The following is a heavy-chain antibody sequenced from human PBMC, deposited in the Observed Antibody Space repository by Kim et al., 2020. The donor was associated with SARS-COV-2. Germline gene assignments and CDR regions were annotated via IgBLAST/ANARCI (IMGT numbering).Heavy chain of an antibody. CDR1: GDTLSELS. Sequence: ASVKVSCKVSGDTLSELSMHWVRQAHGKGLEWMGGFDPENGEIIYAQKFQDRVTMTEDTSIDTAYIDLSSLRPEDTAIYYCATDYKHRNLHWYRMPDYWGQGTLVTVSS. J-gene: IGHJ4*02. V-gene: IGHV1-24*01. CDR2: FDPENGEI. D-gene: IGHD6-13*01. CDR3: ATDYKHRNLHWYRMPDY.